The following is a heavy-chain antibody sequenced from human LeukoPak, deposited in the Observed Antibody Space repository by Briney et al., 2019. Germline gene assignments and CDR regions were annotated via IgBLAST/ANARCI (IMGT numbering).Heavy chain of an antibody. Sequence: SETLSLTCVVYGGSFSGYFWRWIRQPPGKGLEWIGEITPSGSTNYSPSLKSRVSISIDTSKKKLSLRLTSVTAADSAVYYCASSFYYESRDYWGQGTLVTVSS. V-gene: IGHV4-34*01. J-gene: IGHJ4*02. CDR1: GGSFSGYF. CDR2: ITPSGST. CDR3: ASSFYYESRDY. D-gene: IGHD3-22*01.